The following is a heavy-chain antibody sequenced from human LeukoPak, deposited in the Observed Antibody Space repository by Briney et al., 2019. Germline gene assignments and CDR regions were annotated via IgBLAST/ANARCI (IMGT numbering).Heavy chain of an antibody. CDR3: ARESGFNFDY. D-gene: IGHD5-12*01. CDR1: GFTFSSYA. J-gene: IGHJ4*02. V-gene: IGHV3-64*01. Sequence: GGSLRLSCAASGFTFSSYAMHWVRQAPGKGLEYVSAISSNGGSTYYANSVKGRFTISRDNSKNTLYLQMGSLRAEDMAVYYCARESGFNFDYWGQGTLVTVSS. CDR2: ISSNGGST.